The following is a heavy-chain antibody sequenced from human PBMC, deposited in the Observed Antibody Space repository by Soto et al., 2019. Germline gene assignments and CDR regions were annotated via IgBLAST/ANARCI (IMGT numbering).Heavy chain of an antibody. CDR3: ARTSAAGKYYYGMDV. Sequence: PEESLKISCKGSGYSFTSYWIGWVRQMPGKGLEWMGIIYPGDSDTRYSPSFQGQVTISADKSISTAYLQWSSLKASDTAMYYCARTSAAGKYYYGMDVWGQGTTVTV. J-gene: IGHJ6*02. CDR2: IYPGDSDT. V-gene: IGHV5-51*01. CDR1: GYSFTSYW. D-gene: IGHD6-13*01.